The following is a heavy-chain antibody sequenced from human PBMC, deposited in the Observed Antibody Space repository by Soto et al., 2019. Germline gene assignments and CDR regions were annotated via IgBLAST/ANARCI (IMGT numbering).Heavy chain of an antibody. CDR3: VRDGTKTLRDWFDP. J-gene: IGHJ5*02. CDR1: GASISGFY. CDR2: NYATGTT. Sequence: SETLSLTCTVSGASISGFYWSWIRKSAGKGLEWIGRNYATGTTDYNPSPKSRVMMSVDTSKKQFSLKLRSVTAADTAVYYCVRDGTKTLRDWFDPWGQGISVTVSS. V-gene: IGHV4-4*07. D-gene: IGHD1-1*01.